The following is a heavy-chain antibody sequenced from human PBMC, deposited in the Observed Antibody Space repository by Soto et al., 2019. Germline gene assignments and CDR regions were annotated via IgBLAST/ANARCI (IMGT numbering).Heavy chain of an antibody. CDR2: IYSGGST. CDR1: GVTVSSNY. Sequence: GGSLRLSCAASGVTVSSNYMSWVRQAPGKGLEWVSVIYSGGSTYYADSVKGRFTISRDNSKNTLYLQMNSLRAEDTAVYYCARTHYGSGSYYALDYWGQGTTVTVSS. J-gene: IGHJ4*03. V-gene: IGHV3-66*01. D-gene: IGHD3-10*01. CDR3: ARTHYGSGSYYALDY.